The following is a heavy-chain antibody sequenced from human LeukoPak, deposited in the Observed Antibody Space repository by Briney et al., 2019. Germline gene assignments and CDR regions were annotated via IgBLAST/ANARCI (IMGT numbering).Heavy chain of an antibody. J-gene: IGHJ4*02. CDR3: ASSRYGSGSFEGGQFDY. CDR2: INPSGGST. CDR1: GYTFTGYY. V-gene: IGHV1-46*01. Sequence: ASVKVSCKASGYTFTGYYMHWVRQAPGQGLEWMGIINPSGGSTSYAQKFQGRVTMTRDTSTSTVYMELSSLRSEDTAVYYCASSRYGSGSFEGGQFDYWGQGTLVTVSS. D-gene: IGHD3-10*01.